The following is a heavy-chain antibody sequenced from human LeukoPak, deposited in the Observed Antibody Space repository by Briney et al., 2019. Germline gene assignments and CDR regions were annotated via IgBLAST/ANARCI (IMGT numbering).Heavy chain of an antibody. V-gene: IGHV3-48*03. Sequence: PWGSLTLSCAASGFPFSSYEMNGGRQAPGKGREWVSYIISSGSTIYYADSVNGRFTTSSDNANNSLYLQMNSLSAADTAVYYCARLGYSSSWYVIDYWGQGTLVTVSS. CDR3: ARLGYSSSWYVIDY. J-gene: IGHJ4*02. CDR1: GFPFSSYE. D-gene: IGHD6-13*01. CDR2: IISSGSTI.